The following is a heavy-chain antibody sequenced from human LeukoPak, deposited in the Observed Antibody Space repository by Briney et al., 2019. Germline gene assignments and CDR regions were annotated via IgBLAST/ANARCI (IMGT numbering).Heavy chain of an antibody. CDR2: IYTSGSA. V-gene: IGHV4-4*09. J-gene: IGHJ6*03. CDR1: GGSISSYY. CDR3: ARHIICSSTSCPYYYYYMDV. D-gene: IGHD2-2*01. Sequence: SETLSLTCTVSGGSISSYYWSWFLQPPGKGLKGIGYIYTSGSANYNPSLKSRVTLSVDTSKNQFSLKLSSVTAADTAVYYCARHIICSSTSCPYYYYYMDVWGKGTTVTVSS.